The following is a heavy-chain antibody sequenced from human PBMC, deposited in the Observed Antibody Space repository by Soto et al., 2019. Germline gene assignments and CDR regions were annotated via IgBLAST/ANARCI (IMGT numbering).Heavy chain of an antibody. Sequence: GGSLRLSCSASGFIFSESTIYWVRQVPGKGLEAISAVSTSGRSTYYADSVKGRFTISRDNSKNTLYLQMNSLRAEDTAVYYCAKATRGYSGQVFWGQGTLVTV. D-gene: IGHD5-12*01. CDR3: AKATRGYSGQVF. V-gene: IGHV3-23*01. CDR1: GFIFSEST. J-gene: IGHJ4*02. CDR2: VSTSGRST.